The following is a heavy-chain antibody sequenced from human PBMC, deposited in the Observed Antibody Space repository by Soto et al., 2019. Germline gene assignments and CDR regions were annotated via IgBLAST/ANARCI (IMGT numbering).Heavy chain of an antibody. CDR2: IYPGDSDT. Sequence: GESLKISCKGSGYSFTSYWIGWVRQMPGKGLEWMGIIYPGDSDTRYSPSFQGQVTISADKSISTAYLQWSSLKASDTAMYYCARAASQLLSGYYYGMDVWGQLTTVPAS. CDR3: ARAASQLLSGYYYGMDV. D-gene: IGHD2-2*01. J-gene: IGHJ6*02. CDR1: GYSFTSYW. V-gene: IGHV5-51*01.